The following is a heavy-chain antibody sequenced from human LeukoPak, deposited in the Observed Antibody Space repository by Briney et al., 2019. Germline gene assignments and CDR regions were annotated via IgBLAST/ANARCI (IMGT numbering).Heavy chain of an antibody. D-gene: IGHD4-17*01. J-gene: IGHJ4*02. CDR1: GGSISSGGYY. CDR3: ARLTYGDYVVY. CDR2: IYYSGST. Sequence: PSETLSLTCTVSGGSISSGGYYWSWIRQHPGKGLEWIGYIYYSGSTYYNPSLKSRVTISVDTSKNQFSLKLSSVTAADTAVYYCARLTYGDYVVYWGQGTLVTVSS. V-gene: IGHV4-31*03.